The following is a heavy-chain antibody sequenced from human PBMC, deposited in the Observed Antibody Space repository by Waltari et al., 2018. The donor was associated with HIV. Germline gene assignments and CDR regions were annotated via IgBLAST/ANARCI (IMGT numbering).Heavy chain of an antibody. Sequence: EVHLAESGGGLVQPGGSLRISCAVSGLSGDTSALTGVRQAPGKGLQWVSSIGTSDNSTYYLDSVRGRFLISRDDSQTTVSLQMDRLTTNDTAVYYCASEAAVSAGPLDSWGQGIAVIVSS. CDR3: ASEAAVSAGPLDS. V-gene: IGHV3-23*05. CDR1: GLSGDTSA. D-gene: IGHD6-19*01. J-gene: IGHJ4*02. CDR2: IGTSDNST.